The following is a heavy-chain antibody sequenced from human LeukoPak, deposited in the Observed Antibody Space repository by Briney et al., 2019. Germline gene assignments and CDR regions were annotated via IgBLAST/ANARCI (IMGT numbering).Heavy chain of an antibody. V-gene: IGHV4-30-2*01. D-gene: IGHD3-22*01. CDR3: AREAYYYDSSGVFDY. CDR1: GGSISSGGYS. Sequence: SETLSLTCVVSGGSISSGGYSWSWIRQPPGKGLEWIGYIYHSGSTYYNPSLKSRVTISVDRSKNQFSLKLSSVTAADTAVYYCAREAYYYDSSGVFDYWGQGTLVTVSS. J-gene: IGHJ4*02. CDR2: IYHSGST.